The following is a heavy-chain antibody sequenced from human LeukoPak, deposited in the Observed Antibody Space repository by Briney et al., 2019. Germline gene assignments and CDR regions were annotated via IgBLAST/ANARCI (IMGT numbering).Heavy chain of an antibody. V-gene: IGHV4-34*01. J-gene: IGHJ4*02. CDR2: INHSGST. Sequence: PSETLSLTCAVYGGSFSGYYWSWIRQPPGKGLEWIGEINHSGSTNYNPSLKSRVTISVDTSKNQFSLKLSSVTAADTAVYYCARVISAMIFDYWGQGTLVTVSS. D-gene: IGHD3-22*01. CDR3: ARVISAMIFDY. CDR1: GGSFSGYY.